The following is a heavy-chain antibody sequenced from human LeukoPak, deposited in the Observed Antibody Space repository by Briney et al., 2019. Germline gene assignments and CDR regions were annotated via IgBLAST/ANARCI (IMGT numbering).Heavy chain of an antibody. CDR2: IYTSGST. Sequence: PSETLSLTCTVSGGSISSYYWSWIRQPAGKGLEWIGRIYTSGSTNYNPSLKSRVTMSVDTSKNQFSLKLSSVTAADTAVYYCAREIFVPSLYDSSGYPDYWGQGTLVTVSS. D-gene: IGHD3-22*01. V-gene: IGHV4-4*07. J-gene: IGHJ4*02. CDR3: AREIFVPSLYDSSGYPDY. CDR1: GGSISSYY.